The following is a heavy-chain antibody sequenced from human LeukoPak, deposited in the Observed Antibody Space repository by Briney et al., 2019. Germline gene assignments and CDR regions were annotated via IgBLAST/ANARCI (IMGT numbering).Heavy chain of an antibody. Sequence: GGSLRLSCAASGFTFSSYAMHWVRQAPGKGLEWVAVISYDGSNKYYADSVKGLFTISRDNSKNTLYLQMNSLRAEDTAVYYCARDGGQNFDYWGQGTLVTVSS. D-gene: IGHD2/OR15-2a*01. J-gene: IGHJ4*02. CDR3: ARDGGQNFDY. CDR1: GFTFSSYA. CDR2: ISYDGSNK. V-gene: IGHV3-30*04.